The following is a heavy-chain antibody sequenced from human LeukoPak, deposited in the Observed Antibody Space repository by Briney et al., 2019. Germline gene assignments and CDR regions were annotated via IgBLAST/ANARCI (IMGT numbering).Heavy chain of an antibody. Sequence: SETLSLTCTVSGGSISSSSYYWGWIRQPPGKGLEWIGSIYYSGSTYYNPSLKSRVTISVDTSKNQFSLKLSSVTAADTGVYYCARLTDFWSGYYLFDYWGQGTLVTVSS. CDR1: GGSISSSSYY. CDR2: IYYSGST. V-gene: IGHV4-39*01. CDR3: ARLTDFWSGYYLFDY. D-gene: IGHD3-3*01. J-gene: IGHJ4*02.